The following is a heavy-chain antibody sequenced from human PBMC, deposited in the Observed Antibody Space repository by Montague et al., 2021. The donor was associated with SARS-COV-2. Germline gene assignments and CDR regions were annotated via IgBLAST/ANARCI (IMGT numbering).Heavy chain of an antibody. CDR2: IYYSGST. V-gene: IGHV4-31*03. D-gene: IGHD3-22*01. CDR1: GGSISSGGYY. J-gene: IGHJ3*02. Sequence: TLSLTCTVSGGSISSGGYYWSWIRQHPGKGLEWIGYIYYSGSTYYNPSLKSRVTISVDTSKNQFSLKLFSVTAADTAVYYCAGVQGITMIVVVIGAFDIWGQGTMVTVSS. CDR3: AGVQGITMIVVVIGAFDI.